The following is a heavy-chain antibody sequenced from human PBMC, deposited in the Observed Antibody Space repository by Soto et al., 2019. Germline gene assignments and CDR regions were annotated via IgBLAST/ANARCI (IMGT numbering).Heavy chain of an antibody. J-gene: IGHJ6*02. D-gene: IGHD2-2*01. CDR1: GFTFSSYG. CDR3: AKDLYCISTSCYVGFYYYYGMDV. Sequence: GGSLRLSCAASGFTFSSYGMHWVRQAPGKGLEWVAVISYDGSNKYYADSVKGRFTISRDNSKNTLYLQMNSLRAEDTAVYYCAKDLYCISTSCYVGFYYYYGMDVWGQGTTVTVSS. V-gene: IGHV3-30*18. CDR2: ISYDGSNK.